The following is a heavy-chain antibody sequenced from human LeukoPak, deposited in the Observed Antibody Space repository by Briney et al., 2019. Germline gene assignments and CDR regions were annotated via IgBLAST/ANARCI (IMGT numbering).Heavy chain of an antibody. CDR1: GGSISSYY. J-gene: IGHJ6*03. Sequence: SETLSLTCTVSGGSISSYYWSWIRQPAGRGLEWIGRIYTSGSTNYNPSLKSRVTMSVDTSKNQFSLKLSSVTAADTAVYYCARDLGYDFWSGYSGYYYYMDVWGKGTTVTVSS. CDR3: ARDLGYDFWSGYSGYYYYMDV. V-gene: IGHV4-4*07. CDR2: IYTSGST. D-gene: IGHD3-3*01.